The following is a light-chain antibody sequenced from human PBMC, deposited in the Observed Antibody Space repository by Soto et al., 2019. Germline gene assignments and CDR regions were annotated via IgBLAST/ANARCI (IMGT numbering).Light chain of an antibody. CDR1: QSISSSY. CDR2: GAS. Sequence: ELVLTQSPGTLSLSPGDTATLSCRASQSISSSYLAWYQQKPGQAPRLLIYGASTRATGIPDRFSGSVSGTDVTLTINRLEPEDFAVYYCQQYGSSPWTFGQGTRVEIK. CDR3: QQYGSSPWT. V-gene: IGKV3-20*01. J-gene: IGKJ1*01.